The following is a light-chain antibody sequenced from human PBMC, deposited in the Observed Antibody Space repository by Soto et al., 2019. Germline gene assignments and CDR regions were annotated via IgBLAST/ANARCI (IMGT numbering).Light chain of an antibody. J-gene: IGLJ2*01. CDR3: YSFAGINNLV. V-gene: IGLV2-8*01. CDR1: SSDVGGYNY. Sequence: QSALTQPPSASGSPGQSVTISCTGTSSDVGGYNYVSWYQQHPGKAPKLMISEVSKRPSGVPDRFSGSKSGNTASLTVSGLQVEDEDDYDCYSFAGINNLVFGGGTKLTVL. CDR2: EVS.